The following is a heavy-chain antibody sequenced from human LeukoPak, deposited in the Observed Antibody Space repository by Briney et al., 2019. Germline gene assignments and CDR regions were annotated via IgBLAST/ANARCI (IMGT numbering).Heavy chain of an antibody. D-gene: IGHD3-10*01. V-gene: IGHV3-7*01. CDR1: GFTFSSYW. Sequence: PGGSLRLSCAASGFTFSSYWMSWVRQAPGKGLEWVANINRDGGEKYHVDSVKGRFTISRDNAKNSLYLQMNSLRTKDTAIYYCARAPEGSGSSYYFDYWGQGILVTVSS. CDR3: ARAPEGSGSSYYFDY. J-gene: IGHJ4*02. CDR2: INRDGGEK.